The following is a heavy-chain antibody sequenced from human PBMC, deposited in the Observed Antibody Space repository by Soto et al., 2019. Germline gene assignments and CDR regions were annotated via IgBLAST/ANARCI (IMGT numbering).Heavy chain of an antibody. Sequence: VAVISSDGSHKYYVDSVRGRFTISRDNSKNTLYLQMNSLRAEDTAVYYCARPYCRSTRCYLYYYAMDVWGQGTTVTVSS. CDR2: ISSDGSHK. CDR3: ARPYCRSTRCYLYYYAMDV. J-gene: IGHJ6*02. D-gene: IGHD2-2*01. V-gene: IGHV3-30-3*01.